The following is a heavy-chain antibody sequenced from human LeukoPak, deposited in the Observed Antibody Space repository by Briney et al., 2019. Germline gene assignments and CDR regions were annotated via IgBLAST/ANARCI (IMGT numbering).Heavy chain of an antibody. CDR1: GFTSSDYT. CDR3: AKDRYCRSTNCPYDY. D-gene: IGHD2-2*01. Sequence: GGSLRLSCAASGFTSSDYTMNWVRQAPGKGLEWVSGISVSDDSTYYADSVKGRFTMSGDNSNNMLYLQMNSLRAEDTAVYYCAKDRYCRSTNCPYDYWGQGTLVTVSS. CDR2: ISVSDDST. V-gene: IGHV3-23*01. J-gene: IGHJ4*02.